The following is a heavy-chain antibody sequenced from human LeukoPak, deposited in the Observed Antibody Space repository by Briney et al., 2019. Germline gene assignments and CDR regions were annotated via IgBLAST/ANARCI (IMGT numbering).Heavy chain of an antibody. D-gene: IGHD3-10*01. V-gene: IGHV1-2*02. J-gene: IGHJ6*03. CDR3: ARGIYGSGSYFYQYYYYYMDV. CDR1: GYTFTGYY. Sequence: GASVKVSCKASGYTFTGYYMHWVRQAPGQGLEWMGWINPNSGGTNYAQKFQGRVTMTRDTSISTAYMELSRLRSDDTAVYYCARGIYGSGSYFYQYYYYYMDVWGKGTTVTISS. CDR2: INPNSGGT.